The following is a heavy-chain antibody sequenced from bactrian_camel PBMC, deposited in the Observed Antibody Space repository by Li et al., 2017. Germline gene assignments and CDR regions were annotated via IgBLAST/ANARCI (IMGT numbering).Heavy chain of an antibody. J-gene: IGHJ4*01. CDR2: INSRGAFT. CDR1: GFTFSSRD. D-gene: IGHD3*01. Sequence: VQPVESGGNLVQPGGSLRLSCVASGFTFSSRDMNWVRQAPGKGLEWVSAINSRGAFTYYADSVKGRFSISRSNAKNTLYLQLNSLKTADTATYYCARDGYYYYTDWGQGTQVTVS. CDR3: ARDGYYYYTD. V-gene: IGHV3S40*01.